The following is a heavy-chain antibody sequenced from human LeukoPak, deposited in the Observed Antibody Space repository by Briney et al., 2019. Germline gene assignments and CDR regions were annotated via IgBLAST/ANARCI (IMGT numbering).Heavy chain of an antibody. CDR2: IWYDGSNK. J-gene: IGHJ4*02. D-gene: IGHD4-17*01. CDR3: ARDRSMTTVTKGLDY. CDR1: GFTFSSYG. Sequence: QPGGSLRLSCAASGFTFSSYGMHWVRQAPGKGLEWVAVIWYDGSNKYYADSVKGRFTISRDNSKNTLYLQMNSLRAEDTAVYYCARDRSMTTVTKGLDYWGQGTLVTVSS. V-gene: IGHV3-33*08.